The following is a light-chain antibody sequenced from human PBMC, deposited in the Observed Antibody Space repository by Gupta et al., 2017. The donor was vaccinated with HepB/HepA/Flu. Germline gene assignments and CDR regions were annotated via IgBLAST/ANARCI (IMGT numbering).Light chain of an antibody. CDR1: QRIVSY. Sequence: EVVLTPSHVTLSSSPGESATLPCRASQRIVSYLAWYQQKPGQAPRLLIYDASNRATDIPDRFNGSGSGTDFTLTISSLEPEDFAVYYCQQRLYWPLTFGRGTRVEIK. CDR2: DAS. CDR3: QQRLYWPLT. V-gene: IGKV3-11*01. J-gene: IGKJ4*01.